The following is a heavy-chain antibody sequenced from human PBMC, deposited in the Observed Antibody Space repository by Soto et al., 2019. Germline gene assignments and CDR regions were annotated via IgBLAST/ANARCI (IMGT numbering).Heavy chain of an antibody. J-gene: IGHJ6*02. D-gene: IGHD3-10*01. CDR3: ARPAMVRGRGLGYYGMDV. V-gene: IGHV1-69*11. CDR2: IIPILGTA. Sequence: QVQLVQSGAEVKKPGSSVKVSCTASGVTFSNYAISWVRQAPGQGLEWMGGIIPILGTANYAQKFRGRVRIVADESTRTAYMELSSLGSEDTAVYYCARPAMVRGRGLGYYGMDVWGQGTTVTVSS. CDR1: GVTFSNYA.